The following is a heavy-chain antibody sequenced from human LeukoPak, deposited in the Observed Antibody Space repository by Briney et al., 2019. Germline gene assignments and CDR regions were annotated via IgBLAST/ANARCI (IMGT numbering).Heavy chain of an antibody. CDR3: VAARADNDY. Sequence: PGGSLRLSCAASGFTFSSYWMHWVRQAPGKGLVWVSRINSDGSSTTYADSVKGRFTISRDDAKNTLYLQMDSLRAEDTAVYYCVAARADNDYWGQGTLVTVSS. V-gene: IGHV3-74*01. CDR2: INSDGSST. CDR1: GFTFSSYW. D-gene: IGHD6-6*01. J-gene: IGHJ4*02.